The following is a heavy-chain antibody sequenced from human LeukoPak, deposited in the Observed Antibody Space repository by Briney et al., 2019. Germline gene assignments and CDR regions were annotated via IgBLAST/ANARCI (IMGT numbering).Heavy chain of an antibody. J-gene: IGHJ4*02. CDR3: AREWSSDGSGSYFDF. CDR2: IYRRGHI. Sequence: SETLSLTCTVSGGSISNDYWSWIRQPAGRGLEWIGRIYRRGHINYNSSLKSRVTMSVDTSKNQFSLKLNSVTAADTAVYYCAREWSSDGSGSYFDFWGQGTLVIVSS. D-gene: IGHD3-10*01. V-gene: IGHV4-4*07. CDR1: GGSISNDY.